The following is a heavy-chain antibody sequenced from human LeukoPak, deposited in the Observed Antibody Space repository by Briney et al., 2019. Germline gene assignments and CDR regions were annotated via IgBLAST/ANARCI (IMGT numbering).Heavy chain of an antibody. V-gene: IGHV4-39*01. CDR3: ARLLVPGWFDP. J-gene: IGHJ5*02. Sequence: SETLSLTCTVSGGSISNYYWVWIRQPPGKGLEWIGTIYYSGSTFYSPSLKSRITISVDTSKNQFSLKLSSVTAADTAVYYCARLLVPGWFDPWGQGTLVTVSS. CDR2: IYYSGST. CDR1: GGSISNYY. D-gene: IGHD2-2*01.